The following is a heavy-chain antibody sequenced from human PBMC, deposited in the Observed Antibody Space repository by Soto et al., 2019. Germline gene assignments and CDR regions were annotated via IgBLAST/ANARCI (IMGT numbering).Heavy chain of an antibody. J-gene: IGHJ4*02. CDR3: AIGRESYYYDSSGYPPHQYYFYY. Sequence: PSETLSLTCTVSGGSISSGDYYWSWIRQPPGKGQEWIGYIYYSGSTYYNQSLKNRVTISVDTSKNQISLKLSSVTAADSALYFCAIGRESYYYDSSGYPPHQYYFYYWGQGTLVTVSS. CDR1: GGSISSGDYY. V-gene: IGHV4-30-4*01. CDR2: IYYSGST. D-gene: IGHD3-22*01.